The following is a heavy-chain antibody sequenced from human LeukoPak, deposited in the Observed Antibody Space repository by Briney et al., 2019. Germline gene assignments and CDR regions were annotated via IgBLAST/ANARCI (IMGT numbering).Heavy chain of an antibody. J-gene: IGHJ4*02. V-gene: IGHV3-23*01. CDR3: TYDHFDY. CDR2: ISGSGGST. CDR1: GFTFSSYA. Sequence: GGSLRLSCAASGFTFSSYAMHWVRQAPGKGLEWVSAISGSGGSTYYADSVKGRFTISRDNAKNTLYLQMNSLRGEDTAVYYCTYDHFDYWGQGTLVTVSS. D-gene: IGHD2-21*01.